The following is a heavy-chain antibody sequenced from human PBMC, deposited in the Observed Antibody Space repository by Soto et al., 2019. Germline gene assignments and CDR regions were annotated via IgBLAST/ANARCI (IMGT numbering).Heavy chain of an antibody. V-gene: IGHV4-59*08. CDR3: ARLWFGEPVDY. D-gene: IGHD3-10*01. CDR2: IYYSGST. J-gene: IGHJ4*02. Sequence: QVQLQESGPGLVKPSETLSLTCTVSGGYISSYYWSWIRQPPGKGLAWIGYIYYSGSTNYNPSLKSRVTISVDTSKNQFSLKLSSVTAADTAVYYCARLWFGEPVDYWGQGTLVTVSS. CDR1: GGYISSYY.